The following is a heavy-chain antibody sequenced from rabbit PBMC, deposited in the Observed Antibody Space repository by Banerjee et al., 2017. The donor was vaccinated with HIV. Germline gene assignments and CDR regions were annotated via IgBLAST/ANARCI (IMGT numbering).Heavy chain of an antibody. CDR3: ARDPLLVVAGVAAYYGMDL. CDR1: GIDFSSYYY. CDR2: MDAGNSGST. D-gene: IGHD4-1*01. Sequence: QQQLEESGGGLVKPGGTLTLTCKASGIDFSSYYYMCWVRQAPGKGLEWIACMDAGNSGSTYYANWAKGRFTISKTSSTTVTLQMTSLTAADTATYFCARDPLLVVAGVAAYYGMDLWGQGTLVTVS. J-gene: IGHJ6*01. V-gene: IGHV1S45*01.